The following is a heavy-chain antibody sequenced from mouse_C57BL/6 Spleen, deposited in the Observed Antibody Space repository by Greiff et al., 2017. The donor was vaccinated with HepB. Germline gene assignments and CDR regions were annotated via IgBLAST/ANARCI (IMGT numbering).Heavy chain of an antibody. V-gene: IGHV1-26*01. CDR3: ARDWEAYYGNSYPYAMDY. CDR1: GYTFTDYY. Sequence: EVQLQQSGPELVKPGASVKISCKASGYTFTDYYMNWVKQSHGKSLEWIGDINPNNGGTSYNQKFKGKATLTVDKSSSTAYMELRSLTSEDSAVYDCARDWEAYYGNSYPYAMDYWGQGTSVTVSS. CDR2: INPNNGGT. J-gene: IGHJ4*01. D-gene: IGHD2-10*01.